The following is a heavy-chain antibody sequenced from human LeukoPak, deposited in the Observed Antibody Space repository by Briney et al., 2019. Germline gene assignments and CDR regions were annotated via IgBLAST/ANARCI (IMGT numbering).Heavy chain of an antibody. CDR1: GFTYSRYP. CDR3: GKYLQTTVGANDY. CDR2: ISGSGGAT. V-gene: IGHV3-23*01. D-gene: IGHD1-26*01. Sequence: PGGSLRLSCAASGFTYSRYPMNWVRQATGKGVEGGSVISGSGGATFYGASVQGRFTISRDNSRDTLYLQMSSLRAEDTAVYYCGKYLQTTVGANDYWGQGTLVTVSS. J-gene: IGHJ4*02.